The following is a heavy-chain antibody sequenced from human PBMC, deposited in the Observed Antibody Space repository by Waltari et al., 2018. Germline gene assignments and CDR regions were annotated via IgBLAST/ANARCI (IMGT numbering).Heavy chain of an antibody. CDR3: ARGGAGRGPNFDY. CDR2: IYHSGST. Sequence: QVQLQESGPGLVTPSETLSLTCAVSGYSLSSGYYWGWIRQPPGRGLEWIGSIYHSGSTYYNPSLKSRVTISVDTSKNQFSLKLSSVTAADTAVYYCARGGAGRGPNFDYWGQGTLVTVSS. D-gene: IGHD3-10*01. CDR1: GYSLSSGYY. J-gene: IGHJ4*02. V-gene: IGHV4-38-2*01.